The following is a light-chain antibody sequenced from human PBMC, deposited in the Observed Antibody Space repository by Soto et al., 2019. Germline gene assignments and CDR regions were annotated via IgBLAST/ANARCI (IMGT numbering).Light chain of an antibody. Sequence: DIQMTQSPPTLSSSLGDRVTITCRASQSISSWLAWYQQKPGEAPKLLIYKASTLESGVPSSFSGSGSGTEFTLTISSLNLYDFGSDDRQQYNSLPRPVGEETKV. CDR3: QQYNSLPRP. J-gene: IGKJ4*01. CDR2: KAS. V-gene: IGKV1-5*03. CDR1: QSISSW.